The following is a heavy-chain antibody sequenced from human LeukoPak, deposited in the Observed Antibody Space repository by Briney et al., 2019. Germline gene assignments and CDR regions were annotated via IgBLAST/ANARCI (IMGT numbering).Heavy chain of an antibody. V-gene: IGHV4-4*07. D-gene: IGHD2/OR15-2a*01. CDR2: LYSSGTT. J-gene: IGHJ6*03. CDR1: GGSISTYS. CDR3: ARVTEYHYYYMDV. Sequence: PSETLSLTCTVSGGSISTYSWNWIRQPAGKGLEWIGRLYSSGTTKYNPSLESRVTMSVDTSKNQFSLKLSSVTAADTAVYYCARVTEYHYYYMDVWGKGTTVTISS.